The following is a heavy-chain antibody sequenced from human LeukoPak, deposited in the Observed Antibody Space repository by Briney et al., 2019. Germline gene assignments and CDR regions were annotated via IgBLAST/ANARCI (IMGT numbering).Heavy chain of an antibody. D-gene: IGHD2-15*01. Sequence: SETLSLTCTVSGGSISSYYWSWIRQPAGKGLEWIGRIYTSGSTNYNPSLKSRVTMSVDTSKNQFSLKLSSVTAADTAVYYCARALSVVVAATDYYYYYMDVWGKGTTVTVSS. CDR2: IYTSGST. CDR3: ARALSVVVAATDYYYYYMDV. J-gene: IGHJ6*03. V-gene: IGHV4-4*07. CDR1: GGSISSYY.